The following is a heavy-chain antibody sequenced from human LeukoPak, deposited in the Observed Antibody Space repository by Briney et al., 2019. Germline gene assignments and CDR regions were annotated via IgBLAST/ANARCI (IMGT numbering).Heavy chain of an antibody. V-gene: IGHV4-30-4*01. D-gene: IGHD2-8*02. CDR1: GDSIRSGDYY. CDR2: IYNTGST. J-gene: IGHJ5*02. Sequence: SQTLSLTCTDSGDSIRSGDYYWTWLRQPPGKGLEWIGYIYNTGSTYYNSSLKSRLTMSVDTSKNHFSLKLTSVTAADTAVYFCARRPGGLYESWFDPWGQGTLVTVSS. CDR3: ARRPGGLYESWFDP.